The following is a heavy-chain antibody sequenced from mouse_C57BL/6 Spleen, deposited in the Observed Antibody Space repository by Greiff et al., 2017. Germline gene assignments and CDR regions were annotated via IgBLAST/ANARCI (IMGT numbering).Heavy chain of an antibody. CDR3: ARYYYGSSLYFDY. CDR2: INPSNGGT. J-gene: IGHJ2*01. Sequence: VQLQQPGTELVKPGASVKLSCKASGYTFTSYWMHWVKQRPGQGLEWIGNINPSNGGTNYNEKFKSKATLTVDTSSSTAYMQLSSLTSEDSAVYYCARYYYGSSLYFDYWGQGTTLTVSS. D-gene: IGHD1-1*01. CDR1: GYTFTSYW. V-gene: IGHV1-53*01.